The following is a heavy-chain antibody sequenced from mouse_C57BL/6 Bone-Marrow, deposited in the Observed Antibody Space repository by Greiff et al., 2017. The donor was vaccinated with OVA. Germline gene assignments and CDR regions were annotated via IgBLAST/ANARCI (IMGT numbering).Heavy chain of an antibody. Sequence: QVHVKQPGAELVMPGASVKLSCKASGYTFTSYWMHWVKQRPGQGLEWIGEIDPSDSYTNYNQKFKGKSTLTVDKSSSTAYMQLSSLTSEDSAVYYCTTKRNYYAMDYWGQGTSVTVSS. CDR1: GYTFTSYW. CDR3: TTKRNYYAMDY. D-gene: IGHD1-1*01. CDR2: IDPSDSYT. V-gene: IGHV1-69*01. J-gene: IGHJ4*01.